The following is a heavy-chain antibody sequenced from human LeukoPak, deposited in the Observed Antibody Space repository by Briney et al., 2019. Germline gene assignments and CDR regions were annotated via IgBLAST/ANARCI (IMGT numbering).Heavy chain of an antibody. J-gene: IGHJ5*02. CDR3: ARDRRQWLRGPFDP. CDR2: IYSGST. V-gene: IGHV4-61*08. D-gene: IGHD6-19*01. Sequence: SQTLSLTCTVSGGSISSGGYYWNWIRQPPGKGLEWIGYIYSGSTNYNPSLKSRVTISVDTSKNQFSLKLRSVTAADTAVYYCARDRRQWLRGPFDPWGQGTLVTVSS. CDR1: GGSISSGGYY.